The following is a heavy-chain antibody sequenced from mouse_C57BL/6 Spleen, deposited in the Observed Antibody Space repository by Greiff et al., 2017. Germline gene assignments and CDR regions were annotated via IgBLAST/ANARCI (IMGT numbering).Heavy chain of an antibody. J-gene: IGHJ4*01. CDR3: ARPTTVGARDAMDY. CDR1: GYTFTSYW. D-gene: IGHD1-1*01. Sequence: QVQLKQPGAELVKPGASVKLSCKASGYTFTSYWMHWVKQRPGQGLEWIGMIHPNSGSTNYNEKFKSKATLTVDKSSSTAYMQLSSLTSEDSAVYYCARPTTVGARDAMDYWGQGTSVTVSS. V-gene: IGHV1-64*01. CDR2: IHPNSGST.